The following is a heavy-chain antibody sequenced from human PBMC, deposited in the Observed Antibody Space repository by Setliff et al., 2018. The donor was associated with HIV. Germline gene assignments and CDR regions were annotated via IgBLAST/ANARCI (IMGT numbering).Heavy chain of an antibody. J-gene: IGHJ4*02. V-gene: IGHV4-4*07. CDR2: IYTSGST. CDR3: ARDGGSSGWYFVLGYSDY. CDR1: GGSISSYY. D-gene: IGHD6-19*01. Sequence: SETLSLTCTVSGGSISSYYWSWIRQPAGKGLEWIGHIYTSGSTNYNPSLKSRVTMSVDTSKNQFSLKLNSVTAADTAMYYCARDGGSSGWYFVLGYSDYWGPGTLVTVSS.